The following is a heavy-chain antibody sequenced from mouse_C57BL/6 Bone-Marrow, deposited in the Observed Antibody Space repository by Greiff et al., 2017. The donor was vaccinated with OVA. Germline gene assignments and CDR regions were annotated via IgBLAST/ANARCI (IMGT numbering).Heavy chain of an antibody. CDR3: ARSPYYYGSSYRAMDY. D-gene: IGHD1-1*01. CDR1: GYTFTDYN. CDR2: INPNNGGT. J-gene: IGHJ4*01. V-gene: IGHV1-18*01. Sequence: VQLKESGPELVKPGASVKIPCKASGYTFTDYNMDWVKQSHGKSLEWIGDINPNNGGTIYNQKFKGKATLTVDKSSSTAYMELRSLTSEDTAVYYCARSPYYYGSSYRAMDYWGQGTSVTVSS.